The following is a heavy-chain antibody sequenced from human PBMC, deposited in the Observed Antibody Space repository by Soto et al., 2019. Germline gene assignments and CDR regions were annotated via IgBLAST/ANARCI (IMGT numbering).Heavy chain of an antibody. CDR3: ARAATYYYDSSGYCPDY. D-gene: IGHD3-22*01. CDR2: IDPSDSYT. V-gene: IGHV5-10-1*01. Sequence: GESLKISCKGSGYSFTSYWISWVRQMPGKGLEWMGRIDPSDSYTNYSPSFQGHVTISADKSISTAYLQWSSLKASDTAMYYCARAATYYYDSSGYCPDYWGQGTLVTAPQ. CDR1: GYSFTSYW. J-gene: IGHJ4*02.